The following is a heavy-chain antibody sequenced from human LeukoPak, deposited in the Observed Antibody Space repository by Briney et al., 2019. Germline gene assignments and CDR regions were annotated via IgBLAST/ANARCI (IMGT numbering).Heavy chain of an antibody. CDR3: ASPIMITFGGHTRGVMDV. CDR2: ISSSGSTI. V-gene: IGHV3-11*01. CDR1: GFTFSDYY. Sequence: PGGSLRLSCAASGFTFSDYYMSWLRQAPGKGLEWVSYISSSGSTIYYADSVKGRFTISRDNAKNSLYLQMNSLRAEDTAVYYCASPIMITFGGHTRGVMDVWGQGTTVTVSS. D-gene: IGHD3-16*01. J-gene: IGHJ6*02.